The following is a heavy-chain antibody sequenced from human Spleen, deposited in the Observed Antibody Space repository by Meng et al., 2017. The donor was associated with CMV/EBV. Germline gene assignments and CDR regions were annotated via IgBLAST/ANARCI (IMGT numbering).Heavy chain of an antibody. D-gene: IGHD1-14*01. CDR2: ISGSSTTT. Sequence: GESLKISCAGSGFTFSSSWMNWVRQAPGKGPEWLSYISGSSTTTYYADSVKGRFTISRDNAKKSLYLQMNSLRAEDTAVYYCARAYNVPGWFGPWGQGTPVTVSS. V-gene: IGHV3-48*04. CDR3: ARAYNVPGWFGP. CDR1: GFTFSSSW. J-gene: IGHJ5*02.